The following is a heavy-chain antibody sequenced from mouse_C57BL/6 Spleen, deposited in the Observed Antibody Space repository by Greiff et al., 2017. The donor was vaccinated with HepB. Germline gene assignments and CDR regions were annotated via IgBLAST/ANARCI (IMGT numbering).Heavy chain of an antibody. CDR2: INPSNGGT. Sequence: QVQLQQPGTELVKPGASVKLSCKASGYTFTSYWMHWVKQRPGQGLEWIGNINPSNGGTNYNEKFKSKATLTVDKSSSTAYMQLSSLTSEDSAVYYCARGGITTVQLYAMDYWGQGTSVTVAS. CDR3: ARGGITTVQLYAMDY. J-gene: IGHJ4*01. CDR1: GYTFTSYW. D-gene: IGHD1-1*01. V-gene: IGHV1-53*01.